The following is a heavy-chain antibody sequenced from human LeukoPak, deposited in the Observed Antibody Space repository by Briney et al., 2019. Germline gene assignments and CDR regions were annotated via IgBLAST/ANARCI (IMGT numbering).Heavy chain of an antibody. CDR1: GFTFSMYE. CDR3: ARGSYCSGGACSPVGVFVI. D-gene: IGHD2-15*01. CDR2: IRTADDT. Sequence: GRSLRLSSAPSGFTFSMYEMRWVRQAAGKGMEWVSGIRTADDTYYPGSIKVRFNCSRENAKISLFLQMSGLRVGVTAVYYCARGSYCSGGACSPVGVFVIWGEGAVVTVSS. J-gene: IGHJ3*02. V-gene: IGHV3-13*01.